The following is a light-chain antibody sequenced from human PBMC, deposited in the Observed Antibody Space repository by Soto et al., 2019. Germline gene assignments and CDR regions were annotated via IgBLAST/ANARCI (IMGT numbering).Light chain of an antibody. J-gene: IGKJ4*01. CDR3: QQYDNLPPLP. Sequence: DIQMTQSPSSLSASVGDRVTITCQASQDISNYLNWYQQKPGKAPKLLIYDASNLETGVPSRFGGREFRTAYPFNISSLQPDDIATLLWQQYDNLPPLPVGGGPKQEIK. CDR2: DAS. V-gene: IGKV1-33*01. CDR1: QDISNY.